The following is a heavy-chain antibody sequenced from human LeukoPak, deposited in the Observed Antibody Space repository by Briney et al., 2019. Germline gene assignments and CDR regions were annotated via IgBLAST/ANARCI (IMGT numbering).Heavy chain of an antibody. J-gene: IGHJ5*02. CDR3: ARSYITMVRGVIIKGRYNWFDP. V-gene: IGHV1-18*04. CDR1: GYTFTSYG. CDR2: ISAYNGNT. D-gene: IGHD3-10*01. Sequence: GASVKVSCKASGYTFTSYGISWVRQAPRQGLEWMGWISAYNGNTNYAQKLQGRVTMTTDTSTSTAYMELRSLRSDDTAVYYCARSYITMVRGVIIKGRYNWFDPWGQGTLVTVSS.